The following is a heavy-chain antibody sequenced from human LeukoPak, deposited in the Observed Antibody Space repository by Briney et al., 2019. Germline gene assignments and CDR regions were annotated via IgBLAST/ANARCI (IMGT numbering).Heavy chain of an antibody. CDR2: IYTSGST. D-gene: IGHD3-10*01. Sequence: KTSETLSLTCTVSGGSISSYYWSWIRQPAGKGLEWIGRIYTSGSTNYNPSLKSRVTMSVDTPKNQFSLKLSSVTAADTAVYYCARDKYYYGSGRLYFDYWGQGTLVTVSS. V-gene: IGHV4-4*07. CDR1: GGSISSYY. J-gene: IGHJ4*02. CDR3: ARDKYYYGSGRLYFDY.